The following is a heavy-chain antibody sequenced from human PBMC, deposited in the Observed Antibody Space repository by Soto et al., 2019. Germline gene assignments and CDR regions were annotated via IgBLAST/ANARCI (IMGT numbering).Heavy chain of an antibody. CDR1: GGSISSSSYY. Sequence: LTCTVSGGSISSSSYYWGWIRQPPGKGLEWIGSIYYSGSTYYNPSLKSRVTISVDTSKNQFSLKLSSVTAADTAVYYCARDRPDQQLVLGRVGCWFDPWGQGTLVTVSS. D-gene: IGHD6-13*01. CDR2: IYYSGST. CDR3: ARDRPDQQLVLGRVGCWFDP. J-gene: IGHJ5*02. V-gene: IGHV4-39*02.